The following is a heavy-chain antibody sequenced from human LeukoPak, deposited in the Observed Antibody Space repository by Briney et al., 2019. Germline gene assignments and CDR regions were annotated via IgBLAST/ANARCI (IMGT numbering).Heavy chain of an antibody. D-gene: IGHD3-16*01. Sequence: PGGSLRLSCAASEFTFSNYGMHWVRQAPGKGLEWVAFIRYDESNEYYADSVKGRFTISRDNSKNTLYLQMSSLRADDTAVYYCVKDSSWMGEYYFDYWGQGTLVTVSS. V-gene: IGHV3-30*02. CDR3: VKDSSWMGEYYFDY. CDR2: IRYDESNE. J-gene: IGHJ4*02. CDR1: EFTFSNYG.